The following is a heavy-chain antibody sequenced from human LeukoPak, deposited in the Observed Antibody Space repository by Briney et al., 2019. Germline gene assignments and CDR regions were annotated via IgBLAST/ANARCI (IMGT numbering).Heavy chain of an antibody. CDR3: AKDLDIVATITGN. Sequence: GGSLRLSCAAFGFTFSNYAMSWVRQAPGKGLEWVSGISGRGGSTYYADSVKGRFTISRDNSKNTLYLQMNSLRAEDTAVYYCAKDLDIVATITGNWGQGTLVTVSS. J-gene: IGHJ4*02. CDR1: GFTFSNYA. V-gene: IGHV3-23*01. CDR2: ISGRGGST. D-gene: IGHD5-12*01.